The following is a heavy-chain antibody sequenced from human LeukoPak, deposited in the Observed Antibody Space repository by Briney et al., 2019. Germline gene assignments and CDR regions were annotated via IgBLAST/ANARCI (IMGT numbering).Heavy chain of an antibody. CDR1: GFSFSTYN. Sequence: PGGSLRLSCAASGFSFSTYNMNWVRQAPGKGLEWVSSITTGSTYIYYADSVKGRFTISRDNAKNSLYLQMNSLRAEDTAVYYCARDPYSGSYGDYYYYYMDVWGKGTTVTISS. D-gene: IGHD1-26*01. CDR2: ITTGSTYI. V-gene: IGHV3-21*01. J-gene: IGHJ6*03. CDR3: ARDPYSGSYGDYYYYYMDV.